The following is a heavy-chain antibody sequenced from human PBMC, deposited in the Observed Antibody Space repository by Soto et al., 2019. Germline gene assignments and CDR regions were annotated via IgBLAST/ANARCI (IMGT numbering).Heavy chain of an antibody. CDR1: VYTLTELS. Sequence: ASVKVSCKASVYTLTELSMHWVRQAPGKSLEWMGGFDPEDGETIYAQKFQGRVTMTEDTSTDTAYMELSSLRSEDTAVYYCATRSRGIFGVVPDAFDIWGRGTMVTVSS. CDR3: ATRSRGIFGVVPDAFDI. V-gene: IGHV1-24*01. D-gene: IGHD3-3*01. CDR2: FDPEDGET. J-gene: IGHJ3*02.